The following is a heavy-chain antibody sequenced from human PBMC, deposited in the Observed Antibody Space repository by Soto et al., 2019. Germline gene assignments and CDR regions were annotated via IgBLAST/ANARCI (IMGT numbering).Heavy chain of an antibody. CDR2: INPNSGGT. CDR3: ACKWYYYDSSGSQPGFDP. CDR1: GYTFTGYY. V-gene: IGHV1-2*02. J-gene: IGHJ5*02. Sequence: QVQLVQSGAEVKKPGASVKVSCKASGYTFTGYYMHWVRQAPGQGLEWMGWINPNSGGTNYAQKFQGRVTMTRDTSISTACMELSRLRSDDTAVYYCACKWYYYDSSGSQPGFDPWGQGTLVTVSS. D-gene: IGHD3-22*01.